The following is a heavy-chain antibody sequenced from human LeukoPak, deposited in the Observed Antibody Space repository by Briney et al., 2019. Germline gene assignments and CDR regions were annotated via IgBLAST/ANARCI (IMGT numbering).Heavy chain of an antibody. Sequence: GGSLRLSCAASGFTFSSYWMHWVRQAPGKGLVWVSRINSDGSSTSYADSVKGRFTISRDNAKNTLYLQMNSLRAEDTAVYYCAREGVVIAPDAFDIWGQGTMVTVPS. CDR1: GFTFSSYW. CDR2: INSDGSST. V-gene: IGHV3-74*01. J-gene: IGHJ3*02. CDR3: AREGVVIAPDAFDI. D-gene: IGHD3-22*01.